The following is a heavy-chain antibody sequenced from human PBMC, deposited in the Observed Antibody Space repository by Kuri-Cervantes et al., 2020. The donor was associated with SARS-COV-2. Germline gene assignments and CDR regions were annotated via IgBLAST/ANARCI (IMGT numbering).Heavy chain of an antibody. Sequence: GGSLRLSCAASGFTSSIYAMTWVRQAPGKGLEWLSGISVNSGRTYYPDSVKGRFTISRDNSKNTLYLQMNSLRAEDTAVYYCARSRSTANLDYWGQGTLVTVSS. D-gene: IGHD2-21*02. CDR1: GFTSSIYA. J-gene: IGHJ4*02. CDR2: ISVNSGRT. V-gene: IGHV3-23*01. CDR3: ARSRSTANLDY.